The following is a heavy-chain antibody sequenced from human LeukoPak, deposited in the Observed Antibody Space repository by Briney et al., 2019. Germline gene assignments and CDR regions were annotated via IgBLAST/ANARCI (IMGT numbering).Heavy chain of an antibody. Sequence: GRSLRLSCTASGFTFGDYAMSGFRQAPGKGLEGVGFIRSKAYGGTTEYAASVKGRFTISRDDSKSIAYLQMKSLKTEDTAVYYCTRVGWNYYDSSGYFDYWGQGTLVTVSS. CDR1: GFTFGDYA. D-gene: IGHD3-22*01. J-gene: IGHJ4*02. CDR2: IRSKAYGGTT. V-gene: IGHV3-49*03. CDR3: TRVGWNYYDSSGYFDY.